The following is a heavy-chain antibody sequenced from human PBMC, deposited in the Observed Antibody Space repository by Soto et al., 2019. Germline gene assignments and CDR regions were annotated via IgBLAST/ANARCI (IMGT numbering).Heavy chain of an antibody. D-gene: IGHD2-2*01. CDR2: IYYSGST. Sequence: SETLSLTCTVSGGSISSSSYYWGWIRQPPGKGLEWIGSIYYSGSTYYNPSLKSRVTISVDTSKNQFSLKLSSVTAADTAVYYCARHGGLVLPHYFDYWGQGTLVTVSS. V-gene: IGHV4-39*01. CDR3: ARHGGLVLPHYFDY. J-gene: IGHJ4*02. CDR1: GGSISSSSYY.